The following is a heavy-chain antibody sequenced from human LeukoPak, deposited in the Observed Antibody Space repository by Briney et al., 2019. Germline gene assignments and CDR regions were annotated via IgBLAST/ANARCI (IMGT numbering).Heavy chain of an antibody. Sequence: GGSLRLSCAASGFTFSSYAMSWVRQAPGKGLEWVSAISGSGGSTYYADSVKGRFTISRDNSKDTLYLQMNSLRAEDTAVYYCAKQGGIAAASNWFDPWGQGTLVTVSS. V-gene: IGHV3-23*01. D-gene: IGHD6-13*01. CDR2: ISGSGGST. J-gene: IGHJ5*02. CDR1: GFTFSSYA. CDR3: AKQGGIAAASNWFDP.